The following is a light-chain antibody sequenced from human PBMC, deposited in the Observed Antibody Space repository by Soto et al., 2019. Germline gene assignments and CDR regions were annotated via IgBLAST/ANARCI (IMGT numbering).Light chain of an antibody. CDR2: AAS. J-gene: IGKJ4*01. CDR3: LQDYNYPLT. V-gene: IGKV1-6*01. Sequence: AIQMTQSPSSLSASVGDRVTITCRASQGIRNDLGWYQQKPGKAPTLLIYAASSLHSGVPARFSGSGSGTDFTLTISSLQPEDFASYYCLQDYNYPLTVGGGTKVEI. CDR1: QGIRND.